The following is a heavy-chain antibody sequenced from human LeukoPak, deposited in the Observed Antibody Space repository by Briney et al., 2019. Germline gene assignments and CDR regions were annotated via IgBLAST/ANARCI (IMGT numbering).Heavy chain of an antibody. D-gene: IGHD3-10*01. V-gene: IGHV4-39*07. CDR3: AAVRANNYYYMDV. Sequence: SETLSLTCTVSGGSISSSSYYWGWIRQPPGKGLEWIGSIYYSGSTYYNPSLKSRVTISVDTSKNQFSPKLSSVTAADTAVYYCAAVRANNYYYMDVWGKGTTVTVSS. J-gene: IGHJ6*03. CDR1: GGSISSSSYY. CDR2: IYYSGST.